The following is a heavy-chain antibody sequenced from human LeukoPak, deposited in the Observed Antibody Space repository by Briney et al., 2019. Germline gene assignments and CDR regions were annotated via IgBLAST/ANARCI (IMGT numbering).Heavy chain of an antibody. CDR1: GGSISSYY. Sequence: PSETLSLTCTVSGGSISSYYWSWIRQPPGKGLEWIGYIYYSGSTNYNPSLKSRVTISVDTSKNQFSLKLSSVTAADTAVYYCARGNSPLGYCSSTSCYDFDYWGQGTLVTVSS. V-gene: IGHV4-59*01. CDR2: IYYSGST. CDR3: ARGNSPLGYCSSTSCYDFDY. D-gene: IGHD2-2*01. J-gene: IGHJ4*02.